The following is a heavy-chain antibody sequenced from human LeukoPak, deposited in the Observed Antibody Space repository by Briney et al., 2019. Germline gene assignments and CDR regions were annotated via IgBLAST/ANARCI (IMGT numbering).Heavy chain of an antibody. CDR3: AKDHFHRYYYDSSGYYPFDY. CDR1: GFTFSSYA. D-gene: IGHD3-22*01. J-gene: IGHJ4*02. CDR2: ISGSGGST. V-gene: IGHV3-23*01. Sequence: QSGGSLRLSCAASGFTFSSYAMSWVRQAPGKGLEWVSAISGSGGSTYYADSVKGRFTISRDNSKNTLYLQMNSLRAEDKAVYYCAKDHFHRYYYDSSGYYPFDYWGQGTLVTVSS.